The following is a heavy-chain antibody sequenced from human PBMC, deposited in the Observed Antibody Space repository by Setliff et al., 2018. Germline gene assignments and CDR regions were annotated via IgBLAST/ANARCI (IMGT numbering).Heavy chain of an antibody. Sequence: PGESLKISCAASGFTFSGAEIHWVRQASGKGLEWVSAMSASGTSTYHADSVKGRFTISGDNSKNTLYLQMNSLRAEDTAVYFCAKSPVAYCSGAVCYPFDYWGQGTLVTVSS. V-gene: IGHV3-23*01. CDR3: AKSPVAYCSGAVCYPFDY. CDR2: MSASGTST. J-gene: IGHJ4*02. D-gene: IGHD2-8*02. CDR1: GFTFSGAE.